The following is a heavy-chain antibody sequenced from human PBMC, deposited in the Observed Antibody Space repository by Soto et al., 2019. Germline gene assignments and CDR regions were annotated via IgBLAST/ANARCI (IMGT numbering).Heavy chain of an antibody. J-gene: IGHJ4*02. CDR1: GYTFSDYY. CDR3: ASHYDMWSGYLSPVDY. D-gene: IGHD3-3*01. V-gene: IGHV3-11*01. Sequence: QVQLGESGGDLVKPGGSLRLSCAASGYTFSDYYMSWIRQAPGKGLEWISYIDTSGTKIYYADSVKGRFTITRDNAKNSLYLEMNSLRDEDTAVYYCASHYDMWSGYLSPVDYWGQGTPVTVSS. CDR2: IDTSGTKI.